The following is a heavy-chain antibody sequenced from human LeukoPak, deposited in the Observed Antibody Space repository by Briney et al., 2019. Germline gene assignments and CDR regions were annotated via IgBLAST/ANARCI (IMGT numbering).Heavy chain of an antibody. J-gene: IGHJ4*02. CDR2: ISFSVGST. CDR1: GFTFSNYA. CDR3: AKDLIPAALFSCVDY. D-gene: IGHD2-2*01. Sequence: GGSLRLSCAASGFTFSNYAMTWVRQAPGKGLEWVSTISFSVGSTYYADSVKGRFTISRDNSKNTLYLQMNSLRAEDTALYYCAKDLIPAALFSCVDYWGQGTLVTVSS. V-gene: IGHV3-23*01.